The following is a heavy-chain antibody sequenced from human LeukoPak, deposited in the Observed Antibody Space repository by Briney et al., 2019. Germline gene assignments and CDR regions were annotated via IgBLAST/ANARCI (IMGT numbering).Heavy chain of an antibody. CDR1: GFTFSNYW. V-gene: IGHV3-23*01. D-gene: IGHD3-3*01. CDR3: AKRGGNGITIFGFDYFDY. J-gene: IGHJ4*02. Sequence: PGGSLRLSCAVSGFTFSNYWMSWVSQAPGKGLEWVSAISGSGGSTYYADSVKGRFTISRDNSKNTVYLQMNSLRAEDTAIYYCAKRGGNGITIFGFDYFDYWGQGTLVTVSS. CDR2: ISGSGGST.